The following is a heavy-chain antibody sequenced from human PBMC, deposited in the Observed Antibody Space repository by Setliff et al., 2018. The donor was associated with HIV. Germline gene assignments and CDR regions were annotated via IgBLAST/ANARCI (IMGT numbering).Heavy chain of an antibody. D-gene: IGHD2-21*01. CDR1: GFTFSNFA. CDR3: AKLLGNGGNSDPFDL. J-gene: IGHJ3*01. V-gene: IGHV3-23*01. Sequence: GGSLRLSCAASGFTFSNFAMSWVRQALGKGLEWVSAISGGGGKTDYADSVKGRFTISRDNSKNTLYLQMNSLRADDTAVYYCAKLLGNGGNSDPFDLWGQGTTVTVSS. CDR2: ISGGGGKT.